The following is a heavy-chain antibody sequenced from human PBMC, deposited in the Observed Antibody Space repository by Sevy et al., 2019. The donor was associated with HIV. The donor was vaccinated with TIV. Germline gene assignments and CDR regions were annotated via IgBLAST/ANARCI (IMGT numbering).Heavy chain of an antibody. V-gene: IGHV3-49*03. CDR3: TRANYYGSAGDYNGMDV. CDR2: IRSKGYGETR. Sequence: GGSLRLSCTASGFTFGDYVMTWFRQAPGKGLEWVGFIRSKGYGETRVYAAYVRCRFTISRDDSKGIAYLQMHSLKTEHSGVYYCTRANYYGSAGDYNGMDVWGQGTTVTVSS. J-gene: IGHJ6*02. D-gene: IGHD3-10*01. CDR1: GFTFGDYV.